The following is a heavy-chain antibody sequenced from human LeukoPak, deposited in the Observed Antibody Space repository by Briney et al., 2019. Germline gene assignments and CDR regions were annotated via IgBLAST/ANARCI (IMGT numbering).Heavy chain of an antibody. V-gene: IGHV3-48*01. CDR2: ISSSSSTI. Sequence: PGGSLRLSCAASGSTFSSYSMNWVRQAPGKGLEWVSYISSSSSTIYYADSVKGRFTISRDNAKNSLYLQMNSLRAEDTAVYYCAREDYYDFWSGYYGPYYFDYWGQGTLVTVSS. D-gene: IGHD3-3*01. CDR1: GSTFSSYS. CDR3: AREDYYDFWSGYYGPYYFDY. J-gene: IGHJ4*02.